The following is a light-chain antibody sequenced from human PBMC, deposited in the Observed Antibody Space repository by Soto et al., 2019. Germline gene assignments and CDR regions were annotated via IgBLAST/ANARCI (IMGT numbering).Light chain of an antibody. CDR2: DVT. V-gene: IGLV2-11*01. CDR3: CSYAGRSVDV. J-gene: IGLJ1*01. Sequence: QSALTQPRSVSGSPGQSVTISCTGTSSDVGHYNYVSWYQQHPGRAPKVMIYDVTKRPSGVPDRFSGSKSGNTASLTISGLQAEDEADYYCCSYAGRSVDVFGTGTKLTVL. CDR1: SSDVGHYNY.